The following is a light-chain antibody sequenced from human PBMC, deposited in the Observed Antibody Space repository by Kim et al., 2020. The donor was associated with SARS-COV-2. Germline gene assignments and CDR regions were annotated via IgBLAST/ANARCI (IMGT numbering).Light chain of an antibody. Sequence: DIQMTQSPSSLSASVGDRVTITCQASQDISNYLNWYQQKPGKAPKLLIYDASNLETGVPSRFSGSGSGTDFTFTISSLPPEDIATYYRQQYDNLPLTFGGGTKVDIK. CDR2: DAS. J-gene: IGKJ4*01. CDR3: QQYDNLPLT. V-gene: IGKV1-33*01. CDR1: QDISNY.